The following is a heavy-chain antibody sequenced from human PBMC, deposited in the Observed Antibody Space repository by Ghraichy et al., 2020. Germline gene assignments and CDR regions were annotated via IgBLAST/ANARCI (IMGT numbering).Heavy chain of an antibody. CDR3: AHTGGDGYFPY. CDR1: GFSLNSRAVG. Sequence: PTLVKPTQTLTLTCTFSGFSLNSRAVGVGWIRQPPGKALEWLALIYWDDEKRHRPSLKSRLTITKDTSKNQVVLTMTNMDPVDTGTYYCAHTGGDGYFPYWGQGTLVTVSS. J-gene: IGHJ4*02. D-gene: IGHD5-24*01. V-gene: IGHV2-5*02. CDR2: IYWDDEK.